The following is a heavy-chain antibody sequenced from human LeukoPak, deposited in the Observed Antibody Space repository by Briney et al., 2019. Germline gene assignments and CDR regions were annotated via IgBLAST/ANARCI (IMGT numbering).Heavy chain of an antibody. D-gene: IGHD1-14*01. CDR1: GFTFRRYA. CDR3: AKIGSDY. Sequence: GGSVTLSCAASGFTFRRYAMSWVRQAPGKGLEWVSTIRGSGGITYYADSVTVRFTISRDNSENPVSLQMNSLRGEDTGVYYCAKIGSDYWGQGTLVTVSS. J-gene: IGHJ4*02. CDR2: IRGSGGIT. V-gene: IGHV3-23*01.